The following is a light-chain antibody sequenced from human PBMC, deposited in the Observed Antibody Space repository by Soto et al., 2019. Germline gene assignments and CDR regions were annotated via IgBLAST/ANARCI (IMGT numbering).Light chain of an antibody. CDR2: AAS. CDR1: QDISRW. CDR3: QKGNNFPVT. V-gene: IGKV1D-12*01. Sequence: DVQMTQSPSSVSASVGDRVTITCRASQDISRWLAWYQQKPGQAPKFLIYAASNLQSGDPSRFSGSGSGTYFSRTISSLQTEDFATYYCQKGNNFPVTFGQGTRLEMK. J-gene: IGKJ5*01.